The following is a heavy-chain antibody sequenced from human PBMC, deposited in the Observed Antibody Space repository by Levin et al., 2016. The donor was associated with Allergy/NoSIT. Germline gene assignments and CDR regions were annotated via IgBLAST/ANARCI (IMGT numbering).Heavy chain of an antibody. CDR3: ARASRYCSGGSCANWFDP. J-gene: IGHJ5*02. CDR2: IYYSGST. Sequence: GSLRLSCTVSGGSISSSSYYWGWIRQPPGKGLEWIGSIYYSGSTYYNPSLKSRVTISVDTSKNQFSLKLSSVTAADTAVYYCARASRYCSGGSCANWFDPWGQGTLVTVSS. D-gene: IGHD2-15*01. V-gene: IGHV4-39*07. CDR1: GGSISSSSYY.